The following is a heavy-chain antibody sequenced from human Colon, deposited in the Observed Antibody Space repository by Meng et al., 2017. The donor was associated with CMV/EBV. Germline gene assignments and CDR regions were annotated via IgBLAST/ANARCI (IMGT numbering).Heavy chain of an antibody. Sequence: GGSLRLSCAASGFTFSSYWMSWVRQAPGKGLEWVANIKQDGSEKYYVDSVKGRFTISRDNAKNSLYLQMNSLRAEDTTVYYCARNRLECGGDCYFADSWGQGTLVTVSS. J-gene: IGHJ5*02. D-gene: IGHD2-21*02. CDR3: ARNRLECGGDCYFADS. CDR1: GFTFSSYW. V-gene: IGHV3-7*01. CDR2: IKQDGSEK.